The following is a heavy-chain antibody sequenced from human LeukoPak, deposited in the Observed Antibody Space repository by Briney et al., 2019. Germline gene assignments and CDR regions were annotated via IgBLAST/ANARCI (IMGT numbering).Heavy chain of an antibody. CDR2: INSDGSSI. Sequence: GGSLRLSCAASGFTFSSYWMHWVRQAPGKGLVWVSRINSDGSSITYADSVKGRFTISGDNAKNTLYLQMNSLRVEDTAVYYCAREGRVSGYDFDCWGQGTLVTVSS. J-gene: IGHJ4*02. V-gene: IGHV3-74*03. CDR3: AREGRVSGYDFDC. D-gene: IGHD5-12*01. CDR1: GFTFSSYW.